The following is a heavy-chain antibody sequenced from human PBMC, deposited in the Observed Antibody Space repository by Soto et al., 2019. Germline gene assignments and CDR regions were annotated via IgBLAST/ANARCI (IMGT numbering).Heavy chain of an antibody. D-gene: IGHD1-1*01. V-gene: IGHV3-23*01. J-gene: IGHJ4*02. CDR1: GFTFTSYA. Sequence: EVEVLESGGGLVQPGGSLRLSCAASGFTFTSYALSWVRQAPGKGLEWVSGISNSDDGTYYADSVKGRFTISRDNVKSTLYLQMNSLRVEDTGIYYCAKEQLERHFGFDYWGQGALVTVSS. CDR2: ISNSDDGT. CDR3: AKEQLERHFGFDY.